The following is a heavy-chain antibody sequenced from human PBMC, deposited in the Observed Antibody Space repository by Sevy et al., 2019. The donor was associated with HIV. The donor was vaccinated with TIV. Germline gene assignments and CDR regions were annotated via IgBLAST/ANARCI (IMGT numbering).Heavy chain of an antibody. J-gene: IGHJ4*02. D-gene: IGHD2-21*02. CDR3: ARGRVTSHYYDY. Sequence: GGSLRLSCAASGFTFSSYAMHWVRQAPGKGLEWVAVISYDGSNKYYADSVKGRFTISRDNSKHTLYLQMNSLRVEDTAVYYCARGRVTSHYYDYWGQGTLVTVSS. CDR2: ISYDGSNK. CDR1: GFTFSSYA. V-gene: IGHV3-30*04.